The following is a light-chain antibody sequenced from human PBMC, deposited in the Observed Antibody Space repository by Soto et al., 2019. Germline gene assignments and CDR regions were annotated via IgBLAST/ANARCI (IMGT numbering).Light chain of an antibody. CDR2: SDN. CDR1: SSNIGSND. J-gene: IGLJ3*02. V-gene: IGLV1-44*01. Sequence: QSVLTQPPSASGTPGQRVTISCSGGSSNIGSNDVNWYQMLQGTAPKVLIYSDNQRPSGVPDRLSGSKSGTSASLAIIGLQSEDEADYFCAAWDDSLNGPTWVFGGGTKLTVL. CDR3: AAWDDSLNGPTWV.